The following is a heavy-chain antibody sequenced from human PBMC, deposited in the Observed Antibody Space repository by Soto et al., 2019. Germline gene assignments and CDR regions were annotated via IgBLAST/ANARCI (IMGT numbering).Heavy chain of an antibody. CDR1: GFTFSNHA. J-gene: IGHJ4*02. V-gene: IGHV3-23*01. D-gene: IGHD6-13*01. CDR2: VSDSGGLT. Sequence: GILRLSCAASGFTFSNHAMSWVRQAPGKGLEWVSGVSDSGGLTYYADSAKGRFSMSRDNSKNTLYMQMKTLRAEATAVYFCAKRQGIGAAAKNFDFWGQGTLVTVSS. CDR3: AKRQGIGAAAKNFDF.